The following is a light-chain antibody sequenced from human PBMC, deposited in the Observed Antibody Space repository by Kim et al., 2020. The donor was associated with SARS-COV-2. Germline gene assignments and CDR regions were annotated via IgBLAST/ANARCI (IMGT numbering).Light chain of an antibody. J-gene: IGLJ2*01. V-gene: IGLV3-1*01. Sequence: YELTQPPSVSVSPGQTASITCSGDKLGDKYACWYQQKPGHSPVLVIYQDSKRPSGIPERFSGSNSGNTATLTISGTQAMDEADYYCQAWDSSTVVFGGGTQLTVL. CDR2: QDS. CDR3: QAWDSSTVV. CDR1: KLGDKY.